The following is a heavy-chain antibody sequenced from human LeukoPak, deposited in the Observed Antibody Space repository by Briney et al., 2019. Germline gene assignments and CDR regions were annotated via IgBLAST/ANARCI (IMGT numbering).Heavy chain of an antibody. CDR2: ISSSSSYI. J-gene: IGHJ4*02. Sequence: GGSLRLSCAASGFTFSSYSMNWVRQAPGKGLEWVASISSSSSYIYYADSVKGRFTISGDNAKNSLYLQMNSLRAEDTAVYYCAREAVAQPYYFDYWGQGTLVTVSS. D-gene: IGHD6-19*01. CDR3: AREAVAQPYYFDY. V-gene: IGHV3-21*01. CDR1: GFTFSSYS.